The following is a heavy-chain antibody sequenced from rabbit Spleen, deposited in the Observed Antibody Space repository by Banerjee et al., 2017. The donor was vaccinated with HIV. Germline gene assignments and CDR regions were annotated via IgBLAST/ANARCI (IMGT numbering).Heavy chain of an antibody. Sequence: QEQLVESGGGLVKPEGSLTLTCTASGFSFSNKAVMCWVRQAPGKGLEWIACINVVTGKAVYASWAKGRFTFSKTSSTTVTLQMTRLTAADTATYFCARDTSTSFSSYGMDLWGPGTLVTVS. D-gene: IGHD1-1*01. J-gene: IGHJ6*01. CDR1: GFSFSNKAV. V-gene: IGHV1S45*01. CDR3: ARDTSTSFSSYGMDL. CDR2: INVVTGKA.